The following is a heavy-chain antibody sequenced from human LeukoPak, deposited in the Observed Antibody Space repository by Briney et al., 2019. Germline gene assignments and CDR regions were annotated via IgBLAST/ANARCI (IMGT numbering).Heavy chain of an antibody. Sequence: SETLSLTCTVSGGSISSGGYYWNWIRQHPGKGLEWVGYIYYTGSTYFNPSLRSRLTISMDTSKNQFSLKLSSVTAADTALYYCARGGNYFDYWARDPWSPSPQ. J-gene: IGHJ4*02. CDR1: GGSISSGGYY. CDR2: IYYTGST. V-gene: IGHV4-31*03. CDR3: ARGGNYFDY. D-gene: IGHD1-1*01.